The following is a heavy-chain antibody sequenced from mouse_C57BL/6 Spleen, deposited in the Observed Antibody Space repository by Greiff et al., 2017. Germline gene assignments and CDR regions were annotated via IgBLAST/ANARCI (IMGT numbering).Heavy chain of an antibody. V-gene: IGHV5-6*01. CDR3: ARGEGPYYFDY. J-gene: IGHJ2*01. CDR1: GFTFSSYG. CDR2: ISSGGSYT. Sequence: EVQLVESGGDLVKPGGSLKLSCAASGFTFSSYGMSWVRQTPDKRLVWVATISSGGSYTYYPDMLKGRFTLSRDNAKTTLYLQMSSLKSEDTARYYCARGEGPYYFDYWGQGTTLTVSS. D-gene: IGHD3-3*01.